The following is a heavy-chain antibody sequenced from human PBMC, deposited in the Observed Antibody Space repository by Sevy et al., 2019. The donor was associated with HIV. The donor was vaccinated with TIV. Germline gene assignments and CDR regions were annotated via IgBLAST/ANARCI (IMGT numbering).Heavy chain of an antibody. CDR1: GYSFTTFW. CDR2: IYPGDSDT. V-gene: IGHV5-51*01. D-gene: IGHD3-10*01. CDR3: ARGLDGRYFFDI. Sequence: GESLKISCKGSGYSFTTFWIGWVRQMPGKGLEWMGIIYPGDSDTRYSPSFQGQVTMSADKSINTAYLQWNTLKASDSAMYYCARGLDGRYFFDIWGPGTMVTVSS. J-gene: IGHJ3*02.